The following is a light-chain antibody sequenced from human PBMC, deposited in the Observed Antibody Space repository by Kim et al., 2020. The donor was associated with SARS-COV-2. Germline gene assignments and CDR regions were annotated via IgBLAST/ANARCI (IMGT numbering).Light chain of an antibody. CDR2: AAS. CDR1: QSISSY. V-gene: IGKV1-39*01. Sequence: AAVGDRVTITCRASQSISSYLNWYQQKPGKAPKLLIYAASSLQSGVPSRFSGSGSGTDFTLTISSLQPEDFATYYCQQSYSTPGTFGQGTKVDIK. J-gene: IGKJ1*01. CDR3: QQSYSTPGT.